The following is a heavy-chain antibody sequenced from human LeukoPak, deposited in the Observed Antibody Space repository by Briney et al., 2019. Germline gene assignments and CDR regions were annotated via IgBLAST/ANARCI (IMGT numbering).Heavy chain of an antibody. J-gene: IGHJ6*03. D-gene: IGHD2-2*01. CDR2: ISGSGGST. V-gene: IGHV3-23*01. CDR1: GGSISSSSYY. Sequence: PSETLSLTCTVSGGSISSSSYYWGWIRQPPGKGLEWVSAISGSGGSTYYADSVKGRFTISRDNSKNTLYLQMNSLRAEDTAVYYCAKGPRVQYCSSTSCYNPPPYYYYMDVWGKGTTVTVSS. CDR3: AKGPRVQYCSSTSCYNPPPYYYYMDV.